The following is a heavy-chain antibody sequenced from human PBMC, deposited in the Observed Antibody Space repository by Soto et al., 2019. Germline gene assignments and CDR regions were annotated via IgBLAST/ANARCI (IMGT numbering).Heavy chain of an antibody. CDR2: ISAGGDRT. CDR1: GFTFSNYP. Sequence: EVQVSESGGGLVQPGGSLRLSCATSGFTFSNYPMNWVRQAPGKGLEWVSGISAGGDRTYYADSVKGRFTIFRDNSKNSVSLRMNSPRGEYTAVYYCARRVWGQGTLVTVSS. CDR3: ARRV. J-gene: IGHJ4*02. V-gene: IGHV3-23*01.